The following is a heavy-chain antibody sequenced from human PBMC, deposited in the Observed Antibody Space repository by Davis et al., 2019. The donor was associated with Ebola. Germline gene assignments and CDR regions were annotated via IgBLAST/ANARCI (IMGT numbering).Heavy chain of an antibody. CDR3: ASSGWFESYFHY. V-gene: IGHV4-59*05. D-gene: IGHD6-19*01. CDR2: IYYSGST. Sequence: MPSETLSLTCTVSGGSINSYYWSWIRQPPGKGLEWIGSIYYSGSTYYNPSLKSRVTISIDTSKNQFSLRLSSVTAADTAVYYCASSGWFESYFHYWGQGTLVTVSS. J-gene: IGHJ4*02. CDR1: GGSINSYY.